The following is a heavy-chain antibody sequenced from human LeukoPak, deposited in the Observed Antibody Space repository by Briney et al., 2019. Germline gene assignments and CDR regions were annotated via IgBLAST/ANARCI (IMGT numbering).Heavy chain of an antibody. Sequence: GGSLRLSCTASGFTFSTYWMTWVRQAPGKGLEWVANIKEDGSQIGYGDAVKGRFTISRDNAKNSLFLQMDRLRADDMAVYYCTRNSGWYRLDYWGPGTLVTVPS. CDR1: GFTFSTYW. CDR3: TRNSGWYRLDY. CDR2: IKEDGSQI. D-gene: IGHD6-19*01. J-gene: IGHJ4*02. V-gene: IGHV3-7*01.